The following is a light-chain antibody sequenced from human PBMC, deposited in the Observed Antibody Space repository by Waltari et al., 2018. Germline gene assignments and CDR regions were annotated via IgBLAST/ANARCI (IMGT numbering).Light chain of an antibody. CDR2: DGS. CDR1: SSDVGRYNY. Sequence: QSALTQPRSVSGSPGQSVTISCTGTSSDVGRYNYVSWYHQHPGKAPKLMIYDGSKRPSGVPARFSGSKSANTASLTISGLQADDEADYYCCSYAGSYTVVFGGGTKLTVL. CDR3: CSYAGSYTVV. V-gene: IGLV2-11*01. J-gene: IGLJ3*02.